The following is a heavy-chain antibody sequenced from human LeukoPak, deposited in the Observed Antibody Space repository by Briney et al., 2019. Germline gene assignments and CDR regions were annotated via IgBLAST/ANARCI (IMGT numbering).Heavy chain of an antibody. CDR1: GFTLNDYY. D-gene: IGHD3-10*01. Sequence: GGSLRLSCAASGFTLNDYYMSWVRQAPGKGLEWVSYISGNGITIYYADSMKGRFTISRDNAKNSLYLQMNSLRAEDTAVYYCARDRSHYGSGSYPFFDYWGQGTLVTVSS. V-gene: IGHV3-11*04. J-gene: IGHJ4*02. CDR2: ISGNGITI. CDR3: ARDRSHYGSGSYPFFDY.